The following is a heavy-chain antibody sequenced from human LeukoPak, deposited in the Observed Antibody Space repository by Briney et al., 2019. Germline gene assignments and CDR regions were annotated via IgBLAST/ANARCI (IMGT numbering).Heavy chain of an antibody. CDR2: ISWNSGYI. CDR1: GFTFDNYA. J-gene: IGHJ4*02. Sequence: PGRSLRLSCAASGFTFDNYAMHWVRQAPGKGLEWLSIISWNSGYIGHADSVKGRFTISRDNAKKSLDLQMNSLRAEDTAFYYCAKVRGTYRSGYFFDYWGQGTLVTVSS. D-gene: IGHD6-19*01. V-gene: IGHV3-9*01. CDR3: AKVRGTYRSGYFFDY.